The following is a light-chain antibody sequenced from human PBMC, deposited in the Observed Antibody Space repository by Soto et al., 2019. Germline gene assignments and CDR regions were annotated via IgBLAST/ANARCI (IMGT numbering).Light chain of an antibody. CDR1: QSLLHSNGYNY. J-gene: IGKJ3*01. CDR3: RQPLQTPFT. V-gene: IGKV2-28*01. CDR2: LGS. Sequence: DLVMTQSPLSLPVTPGEPASISCRSSQSLLHSNGYNYLDWYLQKPGQSPQLLSYLGSNRASGVPDRFSGSGSGTDFTLTISRVEAEDVGVYYCRQPLQTPFTFGPGTKVDIK.